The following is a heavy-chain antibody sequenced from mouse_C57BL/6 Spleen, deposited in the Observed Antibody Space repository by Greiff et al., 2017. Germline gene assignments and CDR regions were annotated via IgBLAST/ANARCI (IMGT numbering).Heavy chain of an antibody. Sequence: EVQLQQSGPELVKPGASVKISCKASGYSFTGYYMNWVKQSPEKSLEWIGEINPSTGGTTYNQKFKAKATLTVDKSSSTAYMQLKSLTSEDSAVYYCARPGSNWYFDVWGTGTTVTVSS. CDR3: ARPGSNWYFDV. CDR1: GYSFTGYY. V-gene: IGHV1-42*01. J-gene: IGHJ1*03. CDR2: INPSTGGT. D-gene: IGHD1-1*01.